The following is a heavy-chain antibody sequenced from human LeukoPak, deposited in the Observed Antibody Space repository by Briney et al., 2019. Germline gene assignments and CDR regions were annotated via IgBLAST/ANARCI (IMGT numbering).Heavy chain of an antibody. CDR2: INHSGST. V-gene: IGHV4-34*01. CDR3: ARGSPIQLWADAFDI. D-gene: IGHD5-18*01. J-gene: IGHJ3*02. Sequence: PSETLSLACAVYGGSFSGYYWSWIRQPPGKGLEWIGEINHSGSTNYNPSLKSRVTISVDTSKNQFSLKLSSVTAADTAVYYRARGSPIQLWADAFDIWGQGTMVTVSS. CDR1: GGSFSGYY.